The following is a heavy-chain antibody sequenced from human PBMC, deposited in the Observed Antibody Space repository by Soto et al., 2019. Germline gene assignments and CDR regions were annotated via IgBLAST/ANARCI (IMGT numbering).Heavy chain of an antibody. Sequence: GESLKISCAASGFTFSSYWMHWVRQAPGKGLVWVSRINSDGSSTSYADSVKGRFTISRDNAKNTLYLQMNSLRAEDTAVYYCARDYIAARGKRYYYYGMDVWGQGTTVTVSS. CDR2: INSDGSST. CDR3: ARDYIAARGKRYYYYGMDV. CDR1: GFTFSSYW. V-gene: IGHV3-74*01. J-gene: IGHJ6*02. D-gene: IGHD6-6*01.